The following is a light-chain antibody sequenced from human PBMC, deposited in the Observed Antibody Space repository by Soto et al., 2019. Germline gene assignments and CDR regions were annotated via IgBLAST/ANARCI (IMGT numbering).Light chain of an antibody. V-gene: IGKV3-20*01. CDR3: QQYDTLPRT. J-gene: IGKJ1*01. CDR1: QRVDGNY. CDR2: GAS. Sequence: EIVLTQSPGTLSLSPGERATLSCRASQRVDGNYLAWYLQIPGQAPRLLIHGASNRATGIPDRFSGSGSGTDFTLTITRLEPEDSAMYYCQQYDTLPRTFGQGTKVDI.